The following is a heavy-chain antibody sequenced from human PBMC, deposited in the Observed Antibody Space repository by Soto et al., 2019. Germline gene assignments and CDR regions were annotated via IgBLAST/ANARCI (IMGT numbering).Heavy chain of an antibody. Sequence: PSETLSLTCTVSGGSLSRYDWSWIRQPPGKGLEWIGYIYYSGSTNYNPSLKSRVTISVDTSKNQFSLKLSSVTAADTAVYYCARHKATLPAHFDYSGQVTPLTVS. J-gene: IGHJ4*02. CDR1: GGSLSRYD. V-gene: IGHV4-59*08. CDR2: IYYSGST. CDR3: ARHKATLPAHFDY.